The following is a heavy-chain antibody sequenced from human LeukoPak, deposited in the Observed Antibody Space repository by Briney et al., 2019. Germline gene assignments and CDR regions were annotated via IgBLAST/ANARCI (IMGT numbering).Heavy chain of an antibody. V-gene: IGHV1-18*01. CDR1: GYTFANYG. J-gene: IGHJ4*02. D-gene: IGHD3-22*01. Sequence: ASVKVSCKASGYTFANYGISWVRQAPGQGLEWMGWINTYNGNTNYAQKFQGRVTMTTDTSTSTAYMELRSLRSDDTAVYYCARVVLDHYYDSSGYLGTLDYWGQGTLVTVSS. CDR2: INTYNGNT. CDR3: ARVVLDHYYDSSGYLGTLDY.